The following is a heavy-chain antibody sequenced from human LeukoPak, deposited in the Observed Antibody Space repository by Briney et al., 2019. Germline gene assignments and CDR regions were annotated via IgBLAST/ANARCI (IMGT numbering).Heavy chain of an antibody. CDR1: GYSFTSYY. Sequence: ASVKVSCKASGYSFTSYYMHWVRQAPGQGLEWMGLINPSGGSTSYAQKFQGRVTMTTDTSTNTGYMELRSLRSDDTAVYYCAREYGSGSYTGIDYWGQGTLVTVSS. CDR2: INPSGGST. CDR3: AREYGSGSYTGIDY. J-gene: IGHJ4*02. D-gene: IGHD3-10*01. V-gene: IGHV1-46*01.